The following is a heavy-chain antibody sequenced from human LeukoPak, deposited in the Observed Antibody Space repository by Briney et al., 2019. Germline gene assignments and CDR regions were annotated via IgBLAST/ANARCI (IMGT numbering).Heavy chain of an antibody. V-gene: IGHV1-3*01. CDR3: TTVAWEVRDFDS. J-gene: IGHJ4*02. CDR1: GYTFTTYA. D-gene: IGHD1-26*01. CDR2: INGGDGDT. Sequence: GASVKVSCKASGYTFTTYAIHWVRQAPGQRPEWMGWINGGDGDTRYSQNFQDRVTITRDTSATTAYMELSSLRSEDTAVYYCTTVAWEVRDFDSWGQGTLVSVSS.